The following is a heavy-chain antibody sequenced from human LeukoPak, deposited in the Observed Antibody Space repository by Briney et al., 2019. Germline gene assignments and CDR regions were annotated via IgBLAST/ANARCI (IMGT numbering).Heavy chain of an antibody. V-gene: IGHV3-74*01. J-gene: IGHJ5*02. D-gene: IGHD3-16*01. CDR2: ISTDGSST. CDR3: ARTRTLPIAGGFDT. Sequence: GSLRLSCAASGFTFSSYWMHWVRQGPGKGLVWVSRISTDGSSTYYADSVTGRFTISRENATNTLYLQMNSLRAEDTAVYYCARTRTLPIAGGFDTWGQGSLVTVSS. CDR1: GFTFSSYW.